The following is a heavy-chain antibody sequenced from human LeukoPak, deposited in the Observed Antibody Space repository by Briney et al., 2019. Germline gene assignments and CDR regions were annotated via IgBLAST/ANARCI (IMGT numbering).Heavy chain of an antibody. V-gene: IGHV4-34*01. CDR1: GGSFSGYY. CDR3: ARDHALRFFDWFED. J-gene: IGHJ5*02. D-gene: IGHD3-3*01. CDR2: INHSGTT. Sequence: KSSETLSLTCAVYGGSFSGYYWSWIRQPPGKGLEWIGDINHSGTTDYNPSLKSRVTISVDTSKNQFSLRLSSVTAADTAVYYCARDHALRFFDWFEDWGQGTLVTVSS.